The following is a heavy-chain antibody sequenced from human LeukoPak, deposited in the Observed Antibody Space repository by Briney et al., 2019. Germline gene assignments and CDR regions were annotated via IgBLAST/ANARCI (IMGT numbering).Heavy chain of an antibody. CDR1: GFTFSSYA. CDR3: AKGRGYSPKFFDY. CDR2: ISGSGGST. D-gene: IGHD5-18*01. Sequence: GGSLRLSCAASGFTFSSYAMSWVRQAPGKGLEWVSAISGSGGSTYYADSVKGRFTISRDNPKNTLYLQMNSLRAEDTAVYYCAKGRGYSPKFFDYWGQGTLVTVSS. J-gene: IGHJ4*02. V-gene: IGHV3-23*01.